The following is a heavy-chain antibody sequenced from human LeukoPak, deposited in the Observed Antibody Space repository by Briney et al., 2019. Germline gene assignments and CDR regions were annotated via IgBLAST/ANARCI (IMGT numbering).Heavy chain of an antibody. D-gene: IGHD5-12*01. CDR1: GFTFSSYG. Sequence: TGGSLRLSCAASGFTFSSYGMHWVRQAPGKGLEWVAFIRYDGSNKYYADSMKGRFTISRDNSKNTLYLQMNSLRAEDTAVYYCAKGGSGYFWDWFDPWGQGTLVTVSS. V-gene: IGHV3-30*02. J-gene: IGHJ5*02. CDR2: IRYDGSNK. CDR3: AKGGSGYFWDWFDP.